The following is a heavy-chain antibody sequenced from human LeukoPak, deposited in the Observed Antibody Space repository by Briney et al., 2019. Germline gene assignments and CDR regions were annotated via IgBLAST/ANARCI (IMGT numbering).Heavy chain of an antibody. Sequence: SETLSLTCTVSGGSISSYYWSWIRQPAGKGLEWIGRIYTSGSTNYNPSLKSRVTISVDTSKNQFSLKLSSVTAADTAVYYCARGGGSWYAVWFDPWGQGTLVTVSS. CDR2: IYTSGST. CDR3: ARGGGSWYAVWFDP. CDR1: GGSISSYY. D-gene: IGHD6-13*01. V-gene: IGHV4-4*07. J-gene: IGHJ5*02.